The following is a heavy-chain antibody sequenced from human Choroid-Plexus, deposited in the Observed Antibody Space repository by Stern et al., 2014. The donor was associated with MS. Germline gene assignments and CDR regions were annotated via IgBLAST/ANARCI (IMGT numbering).Heavy chain of an antibody. J-gene: IGHJ5*02. CDR3: AKDRQYLTYFFDH. V-gene: IGHV3-30*18. D-gene: IGHD2/OR15-2a*01. CDR2: VSYDGSNK. CDR1: GFTFGSCA. Sequence: MQLVESGGGLVQPGRPLRLSCVASGFTFGSCAMHWVRQAPGKGLEWVAGVSYDGSNKYYADSVKGRFTISRDNSQNTLYMQMSSLRPEDTAVYYCAKDRQYLTYFFDHWGQGSLVTVSS.